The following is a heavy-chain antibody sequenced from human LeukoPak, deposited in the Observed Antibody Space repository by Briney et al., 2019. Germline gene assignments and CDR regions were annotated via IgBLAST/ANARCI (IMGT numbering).Heavy chain of an antibody. CDR2: ISYDGSNK. J-gene: IGHJ4*02. V-gene: IGHV3-30*04. Sequence: GGSLRLSCAASGFTFSSYAMHWVRQAPGKGLEGXAVISYDGSNKYYADSVKGRFTISRDNSKNTLYLQMNSLRAEDTAVYYCARGAYIVVVVAAFDYWGQGTLVTVSS. CDR1: GFTFSSYA. CDR3: ARGAYIVVVVAAFDY. D-gene: IGHD2-15*01.